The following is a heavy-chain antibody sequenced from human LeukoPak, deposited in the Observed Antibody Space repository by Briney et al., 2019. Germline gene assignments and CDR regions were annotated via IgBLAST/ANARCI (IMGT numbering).Heavy chain of an antibody. CDR3: AREYRGYCSGGSCYGWFDP. Sequence: SQTLSLTCTVSGGSISSGDYYWSWIRQHPGKGLEWIGYIYYSGSTYYNPSLKSRVTISMDTPKNQFSLKLNSVSAADTAVYYCAREYRGYCSGGSCYGWFDPWGQGTLVTVSS. V-gene: IGHV4-31*03. CDR1: GGSISSGDYY. CDR2: IYYSGST. D-gene: IGHD2-15*01. J-gene: IGHJ5*02.